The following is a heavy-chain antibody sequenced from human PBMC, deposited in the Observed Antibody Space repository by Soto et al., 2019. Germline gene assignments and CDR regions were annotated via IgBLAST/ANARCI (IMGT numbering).Heavy chain of an antibody. CDR3: ARAVGGPTSNLDY. D-gene: IGHD3-16*01. V-gene: IGHV1-2*04. J-gene: IGHJ4*02. CDR1: GYTFTGYY. CDR2: INPNSGGT. Sequence: GASVKVSCKASGYTFTGYYMHWVRQAPGQGLEWMGWINPNSGGTNYAQKFQGWVTMTRDTSISTAYMELSRLRSDDTAVYYCARAVGGPTSNLDYWGQGTLVTVSS.